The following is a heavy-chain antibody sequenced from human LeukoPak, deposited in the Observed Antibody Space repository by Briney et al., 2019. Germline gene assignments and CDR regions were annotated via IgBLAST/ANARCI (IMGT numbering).Heavy chain of an antibody. J-gene: IGHJ4*02. V-gene: IGHV1-2*02. CDR3: ARAELQYYFDY. CDR1: GYTFTGYS. Sequence: ASVKASCKASGYTFTGYSMHWVRQAPGQGLEWMGWINPNSGGTHYAQKFQGRVTMTRDTSITTAYMELSGLRSDDTAVYYCARAELQYYFDYWGQGTLVTVSS. CDR2: INPNSGGT. D-gene: IGHD1-7*01.